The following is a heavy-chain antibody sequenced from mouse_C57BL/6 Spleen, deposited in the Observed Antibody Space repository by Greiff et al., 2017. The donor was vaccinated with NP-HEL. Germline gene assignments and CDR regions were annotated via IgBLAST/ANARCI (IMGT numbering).Heavy chain of an antibody. D-gene: IGHD1-1*01. Sequence: VQLQQSGPELVKPGASVKISCKASGYTFTDYYMNWVKQSHGKSLEWIGDINPNNGGTSYNQKFKGKATLTVDKSSSTAYMELRSLTSEDSAVYYCARELLLRSAMDYWGQGTSVTVSS. CDR3: ARELLLRSAMDY. J-gene: IGHJ4*01. CDR2: INPNNGGT. V-gene: IGHV1-26*01. CDR1: GYTFTDYY.